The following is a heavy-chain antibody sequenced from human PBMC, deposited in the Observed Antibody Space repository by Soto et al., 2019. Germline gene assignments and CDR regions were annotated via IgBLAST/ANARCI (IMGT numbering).Heavy chain of an antibody. CDR2: LYSGGST. Sequence: GGSLRLSCAASGFTVSSNYMSWVRQAPGKGLEWVSVLYSGGSTYYADSVKGRFTISRDNSKNTLYLQMNSLRAEDTAVYYCAKALAFGRTGTTYSDYYYYGMDVWGQGTTVTVSS. CDR1: GFTVSSNY. V-gene: IGHV3-53*01. D-gene: IGHD1-7*01. J-gene: IGHJ6*02. CDR3: AKALAFGRTGTTYSDYYYYGMDV.